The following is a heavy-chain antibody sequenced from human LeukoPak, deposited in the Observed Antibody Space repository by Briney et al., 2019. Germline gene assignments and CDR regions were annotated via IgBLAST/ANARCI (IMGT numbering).Heavy chain of an antibody. D-gene: IGHD4-17*01. CDR3: ARVFYYGDYRDY. CDR1: GFTFSSYS. CDR2: ISSSSSTI. Sequence: GGSLRLSCAASGFTFSSYSMNWVRPAPGKGLEWASYISSSSSTIYYADSVKGRFTISRDNAKNSLYLQMNSLRAEDTAVYYCARVFYYGDYRDYWGQGTLVTVSS. J-gene: IGHJ4*02. V-gene: IGHV3-48*01.